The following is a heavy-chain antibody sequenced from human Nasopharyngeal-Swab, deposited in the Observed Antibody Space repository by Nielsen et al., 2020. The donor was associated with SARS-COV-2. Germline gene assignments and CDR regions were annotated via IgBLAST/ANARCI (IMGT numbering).Heavy chain of an antibody. J-gene: IGHJ4*02. Sequence: VRQAPGKGLEWIGEIYHSGSTNYNPSLKSRVTISVDKSKNQFSLKLSSVTAADTAVYYCARDRRMVRGVPTFDYWGQGTLVTVSS. CDR3: ARDRRMVRGVPTFDY. V-gene: IGHV4-4*02. D-gene: IGHD3-10*01. CDR2: IYHSGST.